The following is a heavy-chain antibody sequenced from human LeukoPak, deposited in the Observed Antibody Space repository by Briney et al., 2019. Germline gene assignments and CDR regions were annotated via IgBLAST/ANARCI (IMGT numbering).Heavy chain of an antibody. Sequence: SETLSLTCTVSGGSISSSSYYWGWIRQPPGKGLEWIGSIYYSGSIYYNPSLKSRVTISVDTSKNQFSLKLSSVTAADTAVYYCARLNWGSGNAFDIWGXGTMVTVSS. J-gene: IGHJ3*02. D-gene: IGHD7-27*01. V-gene: IGHV4-39*01. CDR3: ARLNWGSGNAFDI. CDR2: IYYSGSI. CDR1: GGSISSSSYY.